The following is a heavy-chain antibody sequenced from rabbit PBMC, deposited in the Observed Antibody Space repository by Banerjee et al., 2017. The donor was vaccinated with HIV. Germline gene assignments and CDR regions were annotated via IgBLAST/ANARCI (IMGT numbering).Heavy chain of an antibody. Sequence: QQQLEESGGGLVKPEGSLTLTCKASGFDLSSYHYMCWVRQAPGKRPEWIACIATGSSGYTWYASWAKGRFTISKTSSTTVTLQMTSMTAADTATYFCARDLAGVIGWNFNLWGPGTLVTVS. V-gene: IGHV1S45*01. CDR1: GFDLSSYHY. CDR2: IATGSSGYT. J-gene: IGHJ4*01. D-gene: IGHD4-1*01. CDR3: ARDLAGVIGWNFNL.